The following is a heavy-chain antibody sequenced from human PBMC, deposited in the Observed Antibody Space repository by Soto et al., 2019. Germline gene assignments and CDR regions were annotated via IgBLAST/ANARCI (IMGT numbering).Heavy chain of an antibody. CDR3: ARDLDGSGSYYTDY. D-gene: IGHD3-10*01. J-gene: IGHJ4*02. Sequence: ASVKISCKASGYIFITYGISWVRQAPGQGLEWMGRISTYNGNTNYAQNLQGRVTMTTDTSTSTAYMELRSLRSDDTAVYYCARDLDGSGSYYTDYWGPGTLVTVSS. CDR2: ISTYNGNT. V-gene: IGHV1-18*01. CDR1: GYIFITYG.